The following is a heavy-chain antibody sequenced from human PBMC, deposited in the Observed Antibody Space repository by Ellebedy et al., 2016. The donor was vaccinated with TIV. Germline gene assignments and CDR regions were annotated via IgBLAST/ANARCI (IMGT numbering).Heavy chain of an antibody. V-gene: IGHV3-23*01. J-gene: IGHJ4*02. D-gene: IGHD3-3*02. CDR3: VKGNPHFL. CDR2: VSPTGDYT. Sequence: PGGSLRLSCATSGFTFSFYSMNWVRQAPGKGLEWVSAVSPTGDYTVYADSVQGRFFISRDNSKNTLYLRMNGLRADDTAVYYCVKGNPHFLWGQGTLVTVSS. CDR1: GFTFSFYS.